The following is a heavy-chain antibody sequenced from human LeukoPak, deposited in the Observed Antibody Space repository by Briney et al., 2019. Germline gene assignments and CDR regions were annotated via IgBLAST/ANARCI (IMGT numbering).Heavy chain of an antibody. CDR2: IYPGDSDT. Sequence: GESLKISCKGSGYSFTSYWIGWARQMPGKGLEWMGIIYPGDSDTRYSPSFQGQVTISADKSISTAYLQWSSLKASDTAMYYCARSRITMVRGVIIPPNWFDPWGQGTLVTVSS. V-gene: IGHV5-51*01. J-gene: IGHJ5*02. D-gene: IGHD3-10*01. CDR3: ARSRITMVRGVIIPPNWFDP. CDR1: GYSFTSYW.